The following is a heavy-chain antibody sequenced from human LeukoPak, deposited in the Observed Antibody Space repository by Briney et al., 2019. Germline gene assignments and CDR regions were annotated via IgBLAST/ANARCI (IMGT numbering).Heavy chain of an antibody. CDR1: GFTFSSYA. CDR2: ISGSGGST. J-gene: IGHJ4*02. D-gene: IGHD1-26*01. Sequence: PGGSLRLSCAASGFTFSSYAMSWVRQAARKGLEWVSGISGSGGSTYYADSVKGRFTISRDNSKNTLYPQMNSLRAEDTAVYYCAKDVVGAINYFDYWGQGTLVTVSS. V-gene: IGHV3-23*01. CDR3: AKDVVGAINYFDY.